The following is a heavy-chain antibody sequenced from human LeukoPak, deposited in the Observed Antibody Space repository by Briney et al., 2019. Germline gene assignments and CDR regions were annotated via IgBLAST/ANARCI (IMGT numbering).Heavy chain of an antibody. CDR2: ISYDGSNK. V-gene: IGHV3-30-3*01. CDR1: GFTFSSYT. Sequence: GRSLRVSCAASGFTFSSYTMHWVRQAPGKGLEWVAIISYDGSNKYYADSVKGRFTIPRDNSKNTRYLQWNSLRAGDTAGFYCARDSSWHWGQGTLVTVSS. J-gene: IGHJ4*02. CDR3: ARDSSWH.